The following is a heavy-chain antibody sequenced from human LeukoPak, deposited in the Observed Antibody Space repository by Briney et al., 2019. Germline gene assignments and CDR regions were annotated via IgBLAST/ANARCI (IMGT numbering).Heavy chain of an antibody. V-gene: IGHV4-59*01. D-gene: IGHD3-3*01. CDR3: ARGLYDFWSGYLGPYFDY. CDR2: IYYSGST. Sequence: PSETLSLTCTVSGGSISSYYWSWIRQPPGKGLEWIGYIYYSGSTNYNPSLKSRVTISEDTSKNQFSLKLSSVTAADTAVYYCARGLYDFWSGYLGPYFDYWGQGTLVTVSS. J-gene: IGHJ4*02. CDR1: GGSISSYY.